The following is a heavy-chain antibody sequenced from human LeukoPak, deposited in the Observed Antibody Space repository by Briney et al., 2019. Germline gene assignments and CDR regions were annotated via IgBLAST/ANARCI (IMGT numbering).Heavy chain of an antibody. CDR3: ARGRDYHYGMDV. J-gene: IGHJ6*02. CDR1: VFTLSSYW. V-gene: IGHV3-74*01. CDR2: INSDGSST. Sequence: PGGSLRLSCAASVFTLSSYWMHWVRQAPGKGRVCVSRINSDGSSTSYADSVKGRFTISRDNAKNTLYLQMNSLRAEDTAVYYCARGRDYHYGMDVWGQGTTVTVSS.